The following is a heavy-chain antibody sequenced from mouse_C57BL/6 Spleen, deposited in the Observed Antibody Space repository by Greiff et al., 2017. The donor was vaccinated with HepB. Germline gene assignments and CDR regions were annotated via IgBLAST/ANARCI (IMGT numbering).Heavy chain of an antibody. CDR1: GYTFTSYG. CDR2: IYPRSGNT. D-gene: IGHD1-1*01. V-gene: IGHV1-81*01. Sequence: VQGVESGAELARPGASVKLSCKASGYTFTSYGISWVKQRTGQGLEWIGEIYPRSGNTYYNEKFKGKATLTADKSSSTAYMELRSLTSEDSAVYFCARDYYGSSSYYFDYGGQGTTLTVSS. CDR3: ARDYYGSSSYYFDY. J-gene: IGHJ2*01.